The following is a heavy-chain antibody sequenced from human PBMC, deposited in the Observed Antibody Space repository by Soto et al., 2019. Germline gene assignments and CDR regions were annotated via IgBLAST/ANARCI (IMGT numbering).Heavy chain of an antibody. V-gene: IGHV4-59*01. D-gene: IGHD4-17*01. CDR1: GGSLSSYY. Sequence: SETLSLTCTVSGGSLSSYYWSWIRQPPGKGLQWIGYIYYSGNTNYNPSLKSRVTISVDTSKNQFSLKLGSVTAADTAVYHCAKLPWADYGGIFDPWGRGTLVTVSS. J-gene: IGHJ5*02. CDR3: AKLPWADYGGIFDP. CDR2: IYYSGNT.